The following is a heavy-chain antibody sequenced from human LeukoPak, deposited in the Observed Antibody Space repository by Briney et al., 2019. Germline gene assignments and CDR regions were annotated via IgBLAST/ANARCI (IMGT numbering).Heavy chain of an antibody. Sequence: QAGGSLRLSCAASGFTFDTYALSWVRRAPGKGLEWVSAISGSGTNTYYADSVKGRFTISRDNSKGTVFLQMNSLRAEDTALYYCAKRRLSGGSGIGNWFDSWGQGTLVTVSS. CDR3: AKRRLSGGSGIGNWFDS. J-gene: IGHJ5*01. D-gene: IGHD3-10*01. V-gene: IGHV3-23*01. CDR1: GFTFDTYA. CDR2: ISGSGTNT.